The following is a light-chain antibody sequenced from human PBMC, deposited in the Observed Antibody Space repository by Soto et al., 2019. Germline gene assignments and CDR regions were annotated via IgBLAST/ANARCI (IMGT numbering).Light chain of an antibody. CDR1: QSVSSSY. J-gene: IGKJ5*01. V-gene: IGKV3D-20*02. CDR3: QQSSNWPPEIT. CDR2: GAS. Sequence: EIVLTQSPGTLSLSPGERATLSCRASQSVSSSYLAWYQQKPGQAPRLLFYGASSRATGIPDRFSGSGSGTDFILTISSLEPEDFAVYYCQQSSNWPPEITFGQGTRLEIK.